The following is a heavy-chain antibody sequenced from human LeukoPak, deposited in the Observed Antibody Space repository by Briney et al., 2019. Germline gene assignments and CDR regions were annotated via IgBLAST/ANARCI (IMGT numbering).Heavy chain of an antibody. CDR3: AGDERGNWNDTPRY. CDR2: INLDGRSA. D-gene: IGHD1-1*01. Sequence: GGSLRLSCSASGFQFSSFWMHWVRQAPGKGLVWVSRINLDGRSATYADSVKGRFTISRDNAKNTLYLQMNSLRDEDTGIYYCAGDERGNWNDTPRYWGQGTLVTVSS. V-gene: IGHV3-74*01. J-gene: IGHJ4*02. CDR1: GFQFSSFW.